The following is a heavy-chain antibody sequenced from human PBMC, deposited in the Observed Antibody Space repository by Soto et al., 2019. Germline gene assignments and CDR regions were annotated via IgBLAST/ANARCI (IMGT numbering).Heavy chain of an antibody. J-gene: IGHJ5*02. CDR2: VYHNENT. V-gene: IGHV4-39*01. CDR1: GGSLNDFAYY. CDR3: ARRERYYGSQRWFDP. Sequence: PSETLSLTCTVSGGSLNDFAYYWGWIRQAPGKGLEWIGTVYHNENTYYNPSLKSRITISADTAKNQFSLNLRSVTAADTAIYFCARRERYYGSQRWFDPWGQGTLVTVSS. D-gene: IGHD3-16*01.